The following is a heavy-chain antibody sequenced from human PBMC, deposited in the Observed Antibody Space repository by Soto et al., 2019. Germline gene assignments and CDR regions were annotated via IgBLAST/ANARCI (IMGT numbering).Heavy chain of an antibody. CDR3: ARDIAAHYYYYPMDV. J-gene: IGHJ6*02. CDR1: GFISDYYA. Sequence: GGSLRLSCAASGFISDYYAMHWVRQAPGKGLEWVSGISWNSGTIGYADSVRGRVTISRDNAKNSLYLQMNSLRPEDTALYYCARDIAAHYYYYPMDVWGQGTTVTVSS. CDR2: ISWNSGTI. D-gene: IGHD2-15*01. V-gene: IGHV3-9*02.